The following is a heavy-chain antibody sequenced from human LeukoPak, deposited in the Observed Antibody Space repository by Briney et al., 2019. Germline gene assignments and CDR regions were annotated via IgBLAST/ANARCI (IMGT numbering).Heavy chain of an antibody. CDR2: IYTSGST. V-gene: IGHV4-4*07. CDR1: GGSMSSYY. J-gene: IGHJ3*02. Sequence: SETLSLTCTVSGGSMSSYYWSWIRQPAGKGLEWIGRIYTSGSTNYNPSLKSRVTMSVDTSKNQFSLKLSSVTAADTTVYYCAGYSGSYFDAFDIWGQGTMVTVSS. CDR3: AGYSGSYFDAFDI. D-gene: IGHD1-26*01.